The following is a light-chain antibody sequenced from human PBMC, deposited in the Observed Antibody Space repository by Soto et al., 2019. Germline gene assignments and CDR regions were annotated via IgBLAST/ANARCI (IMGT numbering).Light chain of an antibody. CDR2: RND. CDR3: TAWDDTLSGVV. V-gene: IGLV1-47*01. CDR1: SSNIGSNS. J-gene: IGLJ2*01. Sequence: QSVLTQPPSASGTPGQRVTISCSGRSSNIGSNSVYWYQQLPGTAPKLLIYRNDQRPSGVPDRFSVSRSGTSASLAISGLRSEDEADYFCTAWDDTLSGVVFGGGTKVTVL.